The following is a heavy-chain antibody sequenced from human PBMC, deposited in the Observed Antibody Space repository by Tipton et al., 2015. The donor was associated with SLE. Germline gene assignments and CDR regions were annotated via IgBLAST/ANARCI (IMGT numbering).Heavy chain of an antibody. V-gene: IGHV4-59*01. D-gene: IGHD5/OR15-5a*01. CDR1: GGSIGNYY. J-gene: IGHJ3*02. Sequence: LRLSCTVSGGSIGNYYWSWIRQPPGKGLEWIGCVYYSGTTNYNPSLKSRVAISLDMSKNQFSLRLNSVTTADTAIYFCARETPNMVSTTDAFEIWGQGTTVIVSS. CDR3: ARETPNMVSTTDAFEI. CDR2: VYYSGTT.